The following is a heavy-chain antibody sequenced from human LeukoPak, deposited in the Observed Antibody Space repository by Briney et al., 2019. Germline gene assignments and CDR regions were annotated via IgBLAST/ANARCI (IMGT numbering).Heavy chain of an antibody. V-gene: IGHV1-18*01. Sequence: ASVKVSCKASGYTFTSYGISWVRQAPGQGLEWMGWISAYNGNTNYPQKLQGRVSMTTDTSTSTAYMELWSLRSDDTAVYYCARAAVTVAGTRYFQHWGQGTLVTVSS. CDR2: ISAYNGNT. D-gene: IGHD6-19*01. CDR3: ARAAVTVAGTRYFQH. J-gene: IGHJ1*01. CDR1: GYTFTSYG.